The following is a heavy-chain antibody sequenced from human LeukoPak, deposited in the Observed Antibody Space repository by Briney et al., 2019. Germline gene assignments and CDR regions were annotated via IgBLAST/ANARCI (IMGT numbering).Heavy chain of an antibody. Sequence: GGSLRLSCAASGFTFSSFGMHWVRQAPGKGLVWVAVISYDGSNKYYADSVKGRFTISRDNSKNTLYLQMNSLRAEDTAVYYCARVGAGGGYDSRLDAFDIWGQGTMVTVSS. CDR1: GFTFSSFG. CDR3: ARVGAGGGYDSRLDAFDI. CDR2: ISYDGSNK. J-gene: IGHJ3*02. V-gene: IGHV3-30*03. D-gene: IGHD3-22*01.